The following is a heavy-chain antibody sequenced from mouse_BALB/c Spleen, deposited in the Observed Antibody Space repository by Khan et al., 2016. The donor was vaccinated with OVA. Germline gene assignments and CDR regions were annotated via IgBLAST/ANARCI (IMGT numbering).Heavy chain of an antibody. Sequence: QVQLQQSGAELARPGASVKMSCEASGYTFTSNTMHWVKQRPGQGLEWIGYINPRSGYTNYNQKFKDKATLTADKSSSTAYMQLSSLTSEDSAVDYCARRTTGDAMDYWGQGTSVIVSS. CDR3: ARRTTGDAMDY. D-gene: IGHD2-14*01. CDR2: INPRSGYT. J-gene: IGHJ4*01. V-gene: IGHV1-4*01. CDR1: GYTFTSNT.